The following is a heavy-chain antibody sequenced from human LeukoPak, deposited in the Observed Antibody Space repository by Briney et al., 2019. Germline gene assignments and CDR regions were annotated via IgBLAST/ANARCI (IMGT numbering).Heavy chain of an antibody. Sequence: PGGSLRLSCAASGFSFSNAWMSWVRQAPGKGLEWVGRIISKIDGGTADNAAPVKGRFTISRDDSKNTVYLQMNSLKTEDTAVYYCTLLGATGNYFDCWGQGTLVTVSS. D-gene: IGHD1-1*01. CDR2: IISKIDGGTA. CDR3: TLLGATGNYFDC. CDR1: GFSFSNAW. V-gene: IGHV3-15*01. J-gene: IGHJ4*02.